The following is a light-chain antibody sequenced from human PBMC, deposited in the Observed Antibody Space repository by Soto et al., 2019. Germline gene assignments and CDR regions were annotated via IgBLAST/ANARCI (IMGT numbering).Light chain of an antibody. CDR3: QHYEGSPRT. CDR1: QAVNNDY. V-gene: IGKV3-20*01. J-gene: IGKJ2*01. Sequence: ETVLTQSPGTVSLSPGERATLSCTTSQAVNNDYLAWYQQKPGQAPRLLIYGVFNRATGIPDRFSGSGSGTYITLTICGLEPEDSAIYYCQHYEGSPRTFGQGTNVEI. CDR2: GVF.